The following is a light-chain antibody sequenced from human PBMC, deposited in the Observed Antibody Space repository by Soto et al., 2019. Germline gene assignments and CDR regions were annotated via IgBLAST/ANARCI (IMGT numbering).Light chain of an antibody. J-gene: IGKJ3*01. CDR1: QGISSY. CDR3: QQYYSYPRFT. V-gene: IGKV1-8*01. Sequence: AIRMTQSPSSFSASTGDRVTITCRASQGISSYLAWYQQKPGKAPKLLIYAASTLQSGVPSRFSGSGSGTEFTLTISCLQSEDFATYYCQQYYSYPRFTFGPGTKVDIK. CDR2: AAS.